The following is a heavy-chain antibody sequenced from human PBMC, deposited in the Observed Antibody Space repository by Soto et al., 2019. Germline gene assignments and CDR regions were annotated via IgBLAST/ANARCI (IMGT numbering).Heavy chain of an antibody. CDR3: ARGRAVIGGGACDC. D-gene: IGHD2-15*01. CDR2: ISYDGSDK. Sequence: VPLVVSGGGEVQPWRSQRLSCAASGLTFSGSALHWVRQARGKGLEWVAVISYDGSDKYYADSGTGRVTISRDIFKNTVVLQMDSLGPEDKAVYYGARGRAVIGGGACDCWGQVTRFSVSS. J-gene: IGHJ4*02. V-gene: IGHV3-30-3*01. CDR1: GLTFSGSA.